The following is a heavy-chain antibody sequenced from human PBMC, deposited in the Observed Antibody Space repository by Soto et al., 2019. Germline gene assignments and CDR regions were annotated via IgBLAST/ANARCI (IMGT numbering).Heavy chain of an antibody. CDR1: GFTFSSYA. CDR2: ISGSGGNT. D-gene: IGHD6-19*01. V-gene: IGHV3-23*01. J-gene: IGHJ6*02. CDR3: AKRAVAGTFDYYYYGMDV. Sequence: GGSLRLSCAASGFTFSSYAMSWVRQAPGKGLEWVSGISGSGGNTYYADSVKGRFTISRDNSKNTLYLQMNSLRAEDTAVYYCAKRAVAGTFDYYYYGMDVWGQGTTVTVSS.